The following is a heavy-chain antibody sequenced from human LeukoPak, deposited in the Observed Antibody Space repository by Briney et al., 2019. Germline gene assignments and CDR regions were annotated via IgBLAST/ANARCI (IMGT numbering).Heavy chain of an antibody. Sequence: SETLSLTCTVSGGSISSTNYYWDWIRQPPGKGLEWIGSIHYSGTTYYNPSLKSRVTISVDTSKNQFSLKLSSVTAADTAVYYCARGRGAYYFDYWGQGTLVTVSS. D-gene: IGHD1-26*01. CDR3: ARGRGAYYFDY. V-gene: IGHV4-39*07. CDR2: IHYSGTT. CDR1: GGSISSTNYY. J-gene: IGHJ4*02.